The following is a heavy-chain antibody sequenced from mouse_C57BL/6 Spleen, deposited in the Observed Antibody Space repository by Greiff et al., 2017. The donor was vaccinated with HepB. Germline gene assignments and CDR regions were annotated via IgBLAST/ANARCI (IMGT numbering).Heavy chain of an antibody. CDR1: GFSLSTFGMG. J-gene: IGHJ4*01. CDR3: ARIALPYYAMDY. Sequence: QVTLKVSGPGILQPSQTLSLTCSFSGFSLSTFGMGVGWIRQPSGMGLEWLAHSWWDDDKYYNPALKSRLTNSKDTSKNQVFLKIADVDTADTATYYCARIALPYYAMDYWGQGTSVTVSS. CDR2: SWWDDDK. V-gene: IGHV8-8*01. D-gene: IGHD1-2*01.